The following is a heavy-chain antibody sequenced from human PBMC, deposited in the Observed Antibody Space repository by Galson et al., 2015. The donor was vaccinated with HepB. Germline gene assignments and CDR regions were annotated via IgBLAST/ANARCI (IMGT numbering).Heavy chain of an antibody. J-gene: IGHJ6*03. V-gene: IGHV3-48*01. D-gene: IGHD3-3*01. CDR3: ARAVEWLFGYYYYYMDV. CDR2: ISSSSSTI. CDR1: GFTFSSYS. Sequence: SLRLSCAASGFTFSSYSMNWVRQAPGKGLEWVSYISSSSSTIYYADSVKGRFTISRDNAKNSLYLQMNSLRAEDTAVYYCARAVEWLFGYYYYYMDVWGKGTTVTVSS.